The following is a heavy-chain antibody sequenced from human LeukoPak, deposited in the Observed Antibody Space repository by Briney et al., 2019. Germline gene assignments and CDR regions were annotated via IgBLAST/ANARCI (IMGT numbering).Heavy chain of an antibody. CDR2: ISSSSSYI. CDR3: ARDRSAMVRGIFDY. V-gene: IGHV3-21*01. D-gene: IGHD3-10*01. J-gene: IGHJ4*02. CDR1: GFTFSSYS. Sequence: GGSLRPSCAASGFTFSSYSMNWVRQAPGKGLEWVSSISSSSSYIYYADSVKGRFTISRDNAKNSLYLQMNSLRAEDTAVYYCARDRSAMVRGIFDYWGQGTLVTVSS.